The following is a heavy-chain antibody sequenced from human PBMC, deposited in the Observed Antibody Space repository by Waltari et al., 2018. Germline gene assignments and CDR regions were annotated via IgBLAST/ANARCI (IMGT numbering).Heavy chain of an antibody. J-gene: IGHJ4*02. CDR1: GETFTPYY. CDR3: ARGNRVGARLPNRLKTYFFDF. V-gene: IGHV4-34*01. D-gene: IGHD2-21*02. Sequence: QVQLQQWGAGLLKPSETLSLTCAVYGETFTPYYWTWIRQAPGKGPEWIGEITHNGNTNSNPALQSRLIMSVDTSKNQFSLSLNSVTAADTALYFCARGNRVGARLPNRLKTYFFDFWGQGSLVIVST. CDR2: ITHNGNT.